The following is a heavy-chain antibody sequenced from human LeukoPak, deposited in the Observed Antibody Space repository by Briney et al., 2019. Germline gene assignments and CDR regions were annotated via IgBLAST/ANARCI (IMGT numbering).Heavy chain of an antibody. D-gene: IGHD6-13*01. CDR3: ARGGVAAAGMDMDV. CDR1: VFTVSSNY. CDR2: IYSGGST. Sequence: GGSLRLSCAASVFTVSSNYMSWVRQAPGKGLEWVSVIYSGGSTYYADSVKGRFTVSRDNSKNPLYLQMNSLRAEDTAVYHCARGGVAAAGMDMDVWGQGTTVTVSS. J-gene: IGHJ6*02. V-gene: IGHV3-66*02.